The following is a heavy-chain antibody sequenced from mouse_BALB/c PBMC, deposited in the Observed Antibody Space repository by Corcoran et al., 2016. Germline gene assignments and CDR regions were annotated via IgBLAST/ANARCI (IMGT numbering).Heavy chain of an antibody. J-gene: IGHJ3*01. V-gene: IGHV3-6*02. Sequence: DVQLQESGPGLVKPSQSLSLTCSVTGYSITSGYYWNWIRQFPGNKLEWMGYISYDGSNNYNPSLKNRISITRDTSKNQFFLKLNSVTTEDTATYYCAAARPGFADWGQGTLVTVSA. CDR1: GYSITSGYY. CDR3: AAARPGFAD. CDR2: ISYDGSN. D-gene: IGHD3-1*01.